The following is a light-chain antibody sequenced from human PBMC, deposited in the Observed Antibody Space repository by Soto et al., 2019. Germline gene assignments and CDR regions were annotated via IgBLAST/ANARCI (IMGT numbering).Light chain of an antibody. CDR1: QGISSY. J-gene: IGKJ4*01. CDR2: AAS. Sequence: AIRMTQSQSSLSASTGDRVTITCRASQGISSYLAWYQQKPGKAPKLLIYAASTLQSGVPSRFSGSGSGTDFTLTISCLQSEDFATYYCQQYYSYPLTCGGGTKGDIK. CDR3: QQYYSYPLT. V-gene: IGKV1-8*01.